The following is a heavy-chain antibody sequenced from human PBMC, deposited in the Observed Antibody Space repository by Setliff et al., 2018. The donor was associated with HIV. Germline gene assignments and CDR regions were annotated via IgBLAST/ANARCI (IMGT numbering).Heavy chain of an antibody. CDR2: IDHRGST. D-gene: IGHD3-10*01. CDR1: GGSFSGYY. CDR3: ARDTLWFGAPGAFDI. J-gene: IGHJ3*02. V-gene: IGHV4-34*01. Sequence: SETLSLTCAVYGGSFSGYYWSRIRQPPGKGLEWIGEIDHRGSTNYNPSLKSRVTISVDTSENQFSLNLNSVTAADTAVYYCARDTLWFGAPGAFDIWGQGTMVTVSS.